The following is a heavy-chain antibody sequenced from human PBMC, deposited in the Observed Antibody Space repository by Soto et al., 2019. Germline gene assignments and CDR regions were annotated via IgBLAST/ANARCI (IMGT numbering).Heavy chain of an antibody. CDR1: GFTVSSNY. CDR3: ASALLPPDAFDT. J-gene: IGHJ3*02. Sequence: GGSLRLSCAASGFTVSSNYLSWVRQAPGKGLEWVSFIHSGGGTYYADSVKGRFTISRDNSKNTLYLQMNSLRAEDTAVYYCASALLPPDAFDTWGQGTMVTVSS. CDR2: IHSGGGT. V-gene: IGHV3-66*01.